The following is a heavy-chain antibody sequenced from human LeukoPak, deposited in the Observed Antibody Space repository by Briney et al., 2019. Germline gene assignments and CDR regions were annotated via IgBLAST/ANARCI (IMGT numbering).Heavy chain of an antibody. V-gene: IGHV4-34*01. J-gene: IGHJ4*02. Sequence: PSETLSLTCAVYGGSFSGYYWSWIRQPPGKGLEWIGEINHSGSTNYNPSLKSRVIISVDTSKKQFSLKLSSVTAADTAVYYCARAKIAAAVHFDYWGQETLVTVSS. CDR3: ARAKIAAAVHFDY. CDR1: GGSFSGYY. D-gene: IGHD6-13*01. CDR2: INHSGST.